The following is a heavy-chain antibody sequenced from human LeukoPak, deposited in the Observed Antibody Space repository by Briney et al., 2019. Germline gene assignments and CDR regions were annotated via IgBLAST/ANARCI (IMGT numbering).Heavy chain of an antibody. J-gene: IGHJ4*02. CDR3: AKGGSSGPYGGYFDY. Sequence: GGSLRLSCAASGFTFSSYGMHWVRQAPGKGLEWVAVISYDGSNKYYADSVKGRFTISRDNSKNTLYLQMNSLRAEDTAVYYCAKGGSSGPYGGYFDYWGQGTLVTVSS. D-gene: IGHD6-19*01. CDR2: ISYDGSNK. V-gene: IGHV3-30*18. CDR1: GFTFSSYG.